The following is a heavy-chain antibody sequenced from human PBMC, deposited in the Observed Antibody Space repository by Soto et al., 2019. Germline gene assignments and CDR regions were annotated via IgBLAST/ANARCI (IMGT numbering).Heavy chain of an antibody. CDR1: GFTFSSYA. Sequence: EVQLLESGGGLVQPGESLRLSCVASGFTFSSYAMSWVRQAPGKGLEWVSAISGSGGSTYYADSMKGRFTISRDNSKNTLYLQMDSLTAEDTAVHYCAKGTGYSSGWSDYWGQGTLVTVSS. V-gene: IGHV3-23*01. CDR3: AKGTGYSSGWSDY. CDR2: ISGSGGST. J-gene: IGHJ4*02. D-gene: IGHD6-19*01.